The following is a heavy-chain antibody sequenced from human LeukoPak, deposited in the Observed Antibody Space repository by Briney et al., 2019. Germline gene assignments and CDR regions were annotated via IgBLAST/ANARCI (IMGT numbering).Heavy chain of an antibody. D-gene: IGHD2-2*01. CDR3: ARTKNPYRSSTSCYYYFDY. CDR1: GFTFSSYA. J-gene: IGHJ4*02. Sequence: PGGSLRLSCAASGFTFSSYAMHWVRQAPGKGLEWVAVISYDGSNKYYADSVKGRFTISRDNSKNTLYLQMNSLRAEDTAVYYCARTKNPYRSSTSCYYYFDYWGQGTLVTVSS. CDR2: ISYDGSNK. V-gene: IGHV3-30-3*01.